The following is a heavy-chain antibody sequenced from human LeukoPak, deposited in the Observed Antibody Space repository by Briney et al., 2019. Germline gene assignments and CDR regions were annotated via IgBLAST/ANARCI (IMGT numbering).Heavy chain of an antibody. CDR1: GYTFTSYG. V-gene: IGHV1-18*01. J-gene: IGHJ3*02. CDR3: ARGLQENLAWLQAFSAFDI. D-gene: IGHD6-19*01. CDR2: ISAYNGDT. Sequence: ASVKVSCKASGYTFTSYGISWVRQAPGQGLEWMGWISAYNGDTNYAQKLQGRVTMTTDTSTSTAYMELRSLGSDDTAVYYCARGLQENLAWLQAFSAFDIWGQGTMVTVSS.